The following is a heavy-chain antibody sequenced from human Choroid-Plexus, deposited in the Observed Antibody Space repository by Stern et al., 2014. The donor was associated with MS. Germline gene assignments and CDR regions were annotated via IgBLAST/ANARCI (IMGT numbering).Heavy chain of an antibody. Sequence: QVQLVQSWGGVVHPGRPLRLSCVASGFTFGSCAMHWVRQAPGKGLEWVAGVSYDGSNKYYADSVKGRFTISRDNSQNTLYMQMSSLRPEDTAVYYCAKDRQYLTYFFDHWGQGSLVTVSS. CDR3: AKDRQYLTYFFDH. J-gene: IGHJ5*02. CDR2: VSYDGSNK. D-gene: IGHD2/OR15-2a*01. V-gene: IGHV3-30*18. CDR1: GFTFGSCA.